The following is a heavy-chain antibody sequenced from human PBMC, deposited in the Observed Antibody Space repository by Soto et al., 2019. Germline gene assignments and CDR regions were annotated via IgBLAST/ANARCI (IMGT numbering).Heavy chain of an antibody. Sequence: EVQLLESGGDSVQPGGSVRLSCAGSGFTFINYAMNWVRQAPGKGLEWVSTISGGGDATFFADSVRVRFTFSRDNSKNTVTLQMDSLGVAYTAVYYCARKVVGATSRPDYWYFDLWGRCTLVTVSS. CDR1: GFTFINYA. CDR3: ARKVVGATSRPDYWYFDL. V-gene: IGHV3-23*01. D-gene: IGHD2-21*01. J-gene: IGHJ2*01. CDR2: ISGGGDAT.